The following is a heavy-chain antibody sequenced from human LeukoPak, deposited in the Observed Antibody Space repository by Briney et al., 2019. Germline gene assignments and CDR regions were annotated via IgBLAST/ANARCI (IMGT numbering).Heavy chain of an antibody. D-gene: IGHD6-6*01. CDR3: ARGSSPHPRYYYYMDV. V-gene: IGHV4-34*01. J-gene: IGHJ6*03. CDR2: INHSGST. Sequence: SETLSLTCAVYGGSFSGYYWSWIRQPPGKGLEWIGEINHSGSTNYNPSLKSRVTISVDTSKNQFSLKLSSVTAADTAVYYCARGSSPHPRYYYYMDVWGKGTTVTVSS. CDR1: GGSFSGYY.